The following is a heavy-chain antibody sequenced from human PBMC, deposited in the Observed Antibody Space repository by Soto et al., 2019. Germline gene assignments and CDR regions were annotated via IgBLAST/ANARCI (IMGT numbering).Heavy chain of an antibody. V-gene: IGHV4-30-2*01. CDR3: ARDGGSSYYYYGMDV. CDR1: GESISTGGYS. CDR2: IYHSGST. J-gene: IGHJ6*02. Sequence: SETLDLTCAVSGESISTGGYSWSWIRQPPGKGLEWIGYIYHSGSTNYNPSLKSRVTISVDTSKNQFSLKLSSVTAADTAVYYCARDGGSSYYYYGMDVWGQGTTVTVSS. D-gene: IGHD6-13*01.